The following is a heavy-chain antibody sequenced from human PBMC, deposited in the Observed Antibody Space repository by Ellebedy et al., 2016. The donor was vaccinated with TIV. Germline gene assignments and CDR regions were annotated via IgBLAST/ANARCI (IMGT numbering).Heavy chain of an antibody. V-gene: IGHV3-74*01. CDR2: LMSDGRNT. CDR1: GFTFSSYW. Sequence: GESLKISCAASGFTFSSYWMHWVRQAPGKGLIWVSRLMSDGRNTTYADSVKGRFTISRDNAKNTLYLQMHSLRAEDAAVYYCARGNRTFNPWGQGTLVTVSS. CDR3: ARGNRTFNP. J-gene: IGHJ5*02. D-gene: IGHD1-14*01.